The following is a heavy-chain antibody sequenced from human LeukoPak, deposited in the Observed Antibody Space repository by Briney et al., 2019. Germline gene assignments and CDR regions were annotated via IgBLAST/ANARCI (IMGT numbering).Heavy chain of an antibody. CDR2: IRQDGSEK. Sequence: GGSLRLSCAASGFTFSSYWMSWVRQAPGKGLEWVANIRQDGSEKYYVDSVKGRFTISRDNAKNSLYLQMNSLRAEDTAVYYCAREQWLGYFDYWGQGTLVTVSS. CDR1: GFTFSSYW. J-gene: IGHJ4*02. CDR3: AREQWLGYFDY. V-gene: IGHV3-7*01. D-gene: IGHD6-19*01.